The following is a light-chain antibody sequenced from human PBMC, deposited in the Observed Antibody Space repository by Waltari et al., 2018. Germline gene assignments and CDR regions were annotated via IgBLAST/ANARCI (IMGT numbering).Light chain of an antibody. V-gene: IGLV2-14*03. CDR3: GSYASGNSIL. J-gene: IGLJ2*01. CDR1: SSDVGGYLH. CDR2: EVS. Sequence: QSALTQPASMSGSPGQSITIPCTGTSSDVGGYLHVSWYQQHPGEAPKLMIFEVSRRPSVVSDRFSGSKSGNTASLTISGLQAEDEADYYCGSYASGNSILFGGGTKVTVL.